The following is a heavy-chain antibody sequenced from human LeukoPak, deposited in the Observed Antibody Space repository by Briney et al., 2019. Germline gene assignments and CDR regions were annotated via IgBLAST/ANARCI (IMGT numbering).Heavy chain of an antibody. J-gene: IGHJ6*02. D-gene: IGHD4-23*01. Sequence: PSETLSLTCTVSGVSMSACYWMWIRQPPGKGLEWIGYIHYSGSTNYNPSLRSRVTISVDTSKNQFSPKLSAVTAADTAVYYCAGDYGGFEGVMDVWGQGITVTVSS. CDR3: AGDYGGFEGVMDV. V-gene: IGHV4-59*08. CDR2: IHYSGST. CDR1: GVSMSACY.